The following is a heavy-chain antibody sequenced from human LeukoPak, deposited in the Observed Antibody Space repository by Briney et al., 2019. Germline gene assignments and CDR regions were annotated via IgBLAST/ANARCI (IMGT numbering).Heavy chain of an antibody. V-gene: IGHV3-13*01. CDR2: IGTAGDT. D-gene: IGHD5-12*01. J-gene: IGHJ4*02. CDR3: ARGWPRGYSGYDEKEFDY. CDR1: GFTFSTYM. Sequence: PGGSLRLSCAASGFTFSTYMMSWVRQAPGKGLEWISAIGTAGDTYYPGSVKGRFTISRENAKNSLYLQMNSLRAGDTAVYYCARGWPRGYSGYDEKEFDYWGQGTLVTVSS.